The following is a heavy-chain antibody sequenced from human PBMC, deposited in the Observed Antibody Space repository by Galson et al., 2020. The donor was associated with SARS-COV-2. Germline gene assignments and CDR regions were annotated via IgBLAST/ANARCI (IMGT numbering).Heavy chain of an antibody. D-gene: IGHD3-22*01. V-gene: IGHV3-9*01. J-gene: IGHJ6*02. CDR1: GFTFDDYA. CDR3: ASRHDYYDSSGYAGGMDV. Sequence: GGSLRLSCAASGFTFDDYAMHWVRQAPGKGLEWVSGISWNSGSIGYADSVKGRFTISRDNAKNSLYLQMNSLRAEDTALYYCASRHDYYDSSGYAGGMDVWGQGTTVTVSS. CDR2: ISWNSGSI.